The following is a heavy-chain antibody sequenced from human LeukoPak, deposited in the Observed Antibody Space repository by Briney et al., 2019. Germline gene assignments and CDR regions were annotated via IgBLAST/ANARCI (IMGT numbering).Heavy chain of an antibody. CDR2: INWNGGST. CDR3: AGYCSSTSCYFGY. Sequence: GGSLRLSCAASGFTFNDYGMSWVRQAPGQGLEWLSSINWNGGSTGYADSVKGRFTISRGNAKNSLYLQMNSLRAEDTALYYCAGYCSSTSCYFGYWGQGTLVTVSS. V-gene: IGHV3-20*04. CDR1: GFTFNDYG. J-gene: IGHJ4*02. D-gene: IGHD2-2*01.